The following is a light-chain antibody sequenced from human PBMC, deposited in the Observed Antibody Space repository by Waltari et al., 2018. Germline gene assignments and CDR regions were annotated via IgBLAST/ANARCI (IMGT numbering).Light chain of an antibody. CDR1: SSNIGRNY. CDR2: RNT. V-gene: IGLV1-47*01. Sequence: QSVLTQPPSASGPPGQRVTISCSGSSSNIGRNYVYWYQQLPGTAPNLLIYRNTQRPSGVPDRCSGSKSGTSASLAISGLRSEDEADYYCAAWDDSLSGRVFGGGTKLTVL. CDR3: AAWDDSLSGRV. J-gene: IGLJ2*01.